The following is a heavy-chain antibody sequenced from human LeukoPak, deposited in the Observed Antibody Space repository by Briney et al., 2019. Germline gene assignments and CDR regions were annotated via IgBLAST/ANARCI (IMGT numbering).Heavy chain of an antibody. V-gene: IGHV3-33*01. D-gene: IGHD5-18*01. CDR2: MSYDGNNK. J-gene: IGHJ4*02. CDR1: GFTFSSYG. CDR3: AGGGAYSYSLRPYYFYY. Sequence: GGSLRLSCGASGFTFSSYGMHWVRQAPGQGLEWVAVMSYDGNNKYYADSVRGRFTLSRDNSKNTVYLQMNSLRAEDTAVYFCAGGGAYSYSLRPYYFYYWGQGSLVTVSS.